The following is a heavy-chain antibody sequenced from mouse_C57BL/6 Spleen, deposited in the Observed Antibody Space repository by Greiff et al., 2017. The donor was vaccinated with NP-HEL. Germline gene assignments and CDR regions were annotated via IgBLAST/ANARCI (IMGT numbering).Heavy chain of an antibody. CDR1: GYTFTSYW. Sequence: QVQLQQPGTELVKPGASVKLSCKASGYTFTSYWMHWVKQRPGQGLEWIGNINPSNGGTNYNEKFKSKATLTVDKSSSTAYMQLSSLTSEGSAVDDGARGGQDIGGYGGGLVAYWGQGTLVTVSA. CDR2: INPSNGGT. J-gene: IGHJ3*01. CDR3: ARGGQDIGGYGGGLVAY. V-gene: IGHV1-53*01. D-gene: IGHD2-2*01.